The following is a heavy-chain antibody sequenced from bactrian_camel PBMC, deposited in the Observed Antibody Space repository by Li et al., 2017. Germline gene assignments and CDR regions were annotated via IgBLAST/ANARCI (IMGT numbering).Heavy chain of an antibody. CDR1: GYSYSTYC. V-gene: IGHV3S9*01. J-gene: IGHJ7*01. CDR2: IDNDGSI. Sequence: HVQLVESGGGSVQVGGSLNLSCVATSGYSYSTYCMGWFRQGPGMEREGVAIIDNDGSINYAASVRGRFTISLDNAKNRLDLQMNSLQPDDTATYYCVVGRGVSCTYWSDYDDYGMDYWGEGTQVTVS. D-gene: IGHD4*01.